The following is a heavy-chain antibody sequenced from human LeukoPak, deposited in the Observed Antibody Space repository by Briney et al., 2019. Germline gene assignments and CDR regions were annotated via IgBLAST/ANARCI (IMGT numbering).Heavy chain of an antibody. J-gene: IGHJ4*02. CDR3: ARHDTGDAFDY. CDR1: GFTFGNSE. CDR2: ISNGGSTI. Sequence: PGGSLRLSCAASGFTFGNSEMNWVRQAPGKGLEWISYISNGGSTIYYADSVKGLFTIARDNAKNSLSLQMDSLRVEDTAVYYCARHDTGDAFDYWGQGALVTVSS. D-gene: IGHD2-21*01. V-gene: IGHV3-48*03.